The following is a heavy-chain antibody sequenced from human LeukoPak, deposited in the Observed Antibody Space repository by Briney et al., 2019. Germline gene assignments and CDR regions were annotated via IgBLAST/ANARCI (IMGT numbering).Heavy chain of an antibody. Sequence: GGSLRLSCVASGFTFSKSWMNWVRQAPGKGLEWVANIKPDGSGQYYGDSVKGRFTISRDNARNSLSLQMNSLRAEDTAVYYCASEGFVNWGQGTLVTVSP. D-gene: IGHD6-6*01. CDR2: IKPDGSGQ. J-gene: IGHJ4*02. CDR3: ASEGFVN. CDR1: GFTFSKSW. V-gene: IGHV3-7*05.